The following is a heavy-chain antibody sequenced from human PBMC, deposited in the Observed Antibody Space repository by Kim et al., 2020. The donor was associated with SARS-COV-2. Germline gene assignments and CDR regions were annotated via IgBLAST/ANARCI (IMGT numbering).Heavy chain of an antibody. CDR3: ARDRLGRAPTVTTLYYYYGMDV. D-gene: IGHD4-17*01. Sequence: SETLSLTCTVSGGSISSGDYYWSWIRQPPGKGLEWIGYIYYSGSTYYNPSLKSRVTISVDTSKKQFSLKLSSVTAADTAVYYCARDRLGRAPTVTTLYYYYGMDVWGQGTPVTVSS. V-gene: IGHV4-30-4*01. CDR1: GGSISSGDYY. J-gene: IGHJ6*02. CDR2: IYYSGST.